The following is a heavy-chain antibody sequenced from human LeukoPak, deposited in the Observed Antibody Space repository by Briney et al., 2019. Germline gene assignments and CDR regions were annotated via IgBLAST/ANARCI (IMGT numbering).Heavy chain of an antibody. CDR2: INHSGNT. Sequence: SETLSLTCAVYGGSLSNYYWSWIRQPPGKGLEWIGEINHSGNTNYNPSLKSRVTISVDMSKNQFSLELSFVTAADTAVYYCARGPASGSNFAWFDPWGQGTLVTVSS. D-gene: IGHD3-10*01. CDR1: GGSLSNYY. CDR3: ARGPASGSNFAWFDP. V-gene: IGHV4-34*01. J-gene: IGHJ5*02.